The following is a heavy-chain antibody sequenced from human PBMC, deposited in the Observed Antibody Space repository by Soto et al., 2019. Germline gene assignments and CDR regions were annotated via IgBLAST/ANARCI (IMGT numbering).Heavy chain of an antibody. CDR2: IYYSGST. J-gene: IGHJ6*03. CDR1: GGSISSSSYY. Sequence: PSETLSLTCTVSGGSISSSSYYWGWIRQPPGKGLEWIGSIYYSGSTYYNPSLKSRVTISVDTSKNQFSLKLSSVTAADTAVYYCASPHVLRYFGVVDYYYMDVWGKGTTVTVSS. CDR3: ASPHVLRYFGVVDYYYMDV. D-gene: IGHD3-9*01. V-gene: IGHV4-39*01.